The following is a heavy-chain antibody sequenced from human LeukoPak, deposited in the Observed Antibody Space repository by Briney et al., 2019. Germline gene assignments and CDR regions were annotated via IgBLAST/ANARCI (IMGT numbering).Heavy chain of an antibody. V-gene: IGHV4-59*01. CDR3: ARDTNWFDP. CDR2: IYYSGST. CDR1: GGSISSYY. Sequence: SEALSLTCTVSGGSISSYYWSWIRQPPGKGLEWIGYIYYSGSTNYNPSLKSRVTISVDTSKNQFSLKLSSVTAADTAVYYCARDTNWFDPWGQGTLVTVSS. J-gene: IGHJ5*02.